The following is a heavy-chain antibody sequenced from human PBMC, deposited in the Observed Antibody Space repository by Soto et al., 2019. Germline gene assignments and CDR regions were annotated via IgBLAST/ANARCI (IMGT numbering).Heavy chain of an antibody. CDR1: GFTFSDSY. J-gene: IGHJ5*02. D-gene: IGHD3-3*01. V-gene: IGHV3-11*01. CDR2: ISDSATTI. Sequence: GGSLRLSCAASGFTFSDSYMIWIRQAPGKGLEWVSYISDSATTISYADSVKGRFTISRDNAKYSLYLQMNSLRAEDTAVYYCARSLPYDFWTGYPNWFDPWGQGTLVTVSS. CDR3: ARSLPYDFWTGYPNWFDP.